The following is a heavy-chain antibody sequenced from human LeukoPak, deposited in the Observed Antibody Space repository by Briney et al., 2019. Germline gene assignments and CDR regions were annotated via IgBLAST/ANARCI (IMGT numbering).Heavy chain of an antibody. Sequence: SETLSLTCAVYGGSFSGYYWSWIRQPPGKGLEWIGQINHSGSTNYNPSLKSRVTLSEDTSKNQFSLKLSSVTAADTAVYYCASFALFGQFLIDYWGQGTLVTVSS. CDR1: GGSFSGYY. D-gene: IGHD3-3*01. J-gene: IGHJ4*02. CDR3: ASFALFGQFLIDY. CDR2: INHSGST. V-gene: IGHV4-34*01.